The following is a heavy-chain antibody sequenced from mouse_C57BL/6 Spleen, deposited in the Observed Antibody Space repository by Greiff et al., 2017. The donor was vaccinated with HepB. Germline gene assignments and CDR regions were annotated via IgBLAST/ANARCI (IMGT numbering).Heavy chain of an antibody. CDR3: AREYYGSSAYAMDY. J-gene: IGHJ4*01. D-gene: IGHD1-1*01. CDR1: GYTFTSYW. Sequence: QVQLQQPGAELVKPGASVKLSCKASGYTFTSYWMHWVKQRPGRGLEGIGRIDPNSGGTKYNEKFKSKATLTVDKPSSTAYMQLSSLTSEDSAVYYCAREYYGSSAYAMDYWGQGTSVTVSS. CDR2: IDPNSGGT. V-gene: IGHV1-72*01.